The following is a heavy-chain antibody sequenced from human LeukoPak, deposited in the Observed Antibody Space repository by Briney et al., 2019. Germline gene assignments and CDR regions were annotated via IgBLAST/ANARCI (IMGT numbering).Heavy chain of an antibody. CDR2: ITSSGDDI. J-gene: IGHJ4*02. CDR3: ASDIVATSGDF. CDR1: GFTFSDYY. V-gene: IGHV3-11*01. Sequence: GGSLRLSCAASGFTFSDYYMSWIRQAPGKGLEWVAYITSSGDDIYYADSVKGRFTISRDNAKNALFLRMSSLRVEDTATYYCASDIVATSGDFWRQGTLVSVSS. D-gene: IGHD5-12*01.